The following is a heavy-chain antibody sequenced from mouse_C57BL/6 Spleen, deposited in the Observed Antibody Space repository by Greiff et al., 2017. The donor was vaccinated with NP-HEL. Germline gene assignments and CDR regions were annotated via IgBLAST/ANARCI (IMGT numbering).Heavy chain of an antibody. CDR3: ARNDDMVTSYYFGY. V-gene: IGHV2-2*01. CDR1: GFSLTSYG. D-gene: IGHD2-2*01. CDR2: IWSGGST. Sequence: QVQLQQSGPGLVQPSQSLSITCTVSGFSLTSYGVHWVRQSPGKGLEWLGVIWSGGSTDYNAAFISRLSISKDNSKSQVFFKMNSLQADDTAIYYCARNDDMVTSYYFGYWGQGTTLTVSS. J-gene: IGHJ2*01.